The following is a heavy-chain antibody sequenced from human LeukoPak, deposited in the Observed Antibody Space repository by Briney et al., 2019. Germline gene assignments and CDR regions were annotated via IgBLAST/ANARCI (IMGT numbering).Heavy chain of an antibody. J-gene: IGHJ6*03. V-gene: IGHV1-8*03. Sequence: ASVKVSCKASGYTFTGYYMHWVRQAPGQGLEWMGWINPNSGNTGYAQKFQGRVTITRNTSISTAYMELSSLRSEDTAVYYCARVYGSGSYYHYYYYYYMDVWGKGTTVTVSS. CDR3: ARVYGSGSYYHYYYYYYMDV. D-gene: IGHD3-10*01. CDR1: GYTFTGYY. CDR2: INPNSGNT.